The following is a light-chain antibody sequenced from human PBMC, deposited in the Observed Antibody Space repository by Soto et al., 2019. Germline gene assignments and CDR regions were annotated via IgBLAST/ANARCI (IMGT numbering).Light chain of an antibody. CDR2: DVS. Sequence: QSVLTQPASVSGSPGQSITISCTGTSSDVGGYNYVSWYQHHPGKAPTLMIYDVSNRPSGVSNRFSGSKSGNTASLTISGLQPEDEADYCSSYTTSNTRQIVFGTGTKLTVL. CDR3: SSYTTSNTRQIV. CDR1: SSDVGGYNY. J-gene: IGLJ1*01. V-gene: IGLV2-14*03.